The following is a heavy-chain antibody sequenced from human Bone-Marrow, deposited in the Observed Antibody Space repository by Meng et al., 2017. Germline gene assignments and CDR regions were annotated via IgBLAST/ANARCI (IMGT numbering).Heavy chain of an antibody. D-gene: IGHD2-21*02. CDR2: IYHSGGS. J-gene: IGHJ5*02. V-gene: IGHV4-4*02. CDR3: ARKGVTPRGNCFDP. Sequence: VQEAGPGRVKASGALSLTCAVSGGSITSSNWWSWVRQPPGKGREWIGEIYHSGGSNYNPSLKSRVTISVDKSKNQYSLKLSSGPAADTAVYYCARKGVTPRGNCFDPWGQGTLVTVSS. CDR1: GGSITSSNW.